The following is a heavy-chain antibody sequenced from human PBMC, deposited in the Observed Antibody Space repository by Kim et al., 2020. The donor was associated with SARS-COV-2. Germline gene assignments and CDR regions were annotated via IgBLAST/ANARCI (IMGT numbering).Heavy chain of an antibody. CDR2: ST. Sequence: STDYAQKVQGRVTLTRDTSASTVYMELSSLRSEEAAVYYCARTSSGWSLYCWGQGTLVTVSS. CDR3: ARTSSGWSLYC. J-gene: IGHJ4*02. V-gene: IGHV1-46*01. D-gene: IGHD6-19*01.